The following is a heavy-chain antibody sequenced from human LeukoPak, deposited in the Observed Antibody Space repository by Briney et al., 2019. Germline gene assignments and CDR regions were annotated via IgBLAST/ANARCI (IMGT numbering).Heavy chain of an antibody. D-gene: IGHD2-2*01. CDR3: ARFEGYQLLGFDP. CDR1: GYTFTSYD. V-gene: IGHV1-8*03. Sequence: ASVKVSCKASGYTFTSYDINWVRQATGQGLEWMGWMNPNSGNTGYAQKFQGRVTITRNTSISTAYMELSSLRSGDTAVYYCARFEGYQLLGFDPWGQGTLVTVSS. CDR2: MNPNSGNT. J-gene: IGHJ5*02.